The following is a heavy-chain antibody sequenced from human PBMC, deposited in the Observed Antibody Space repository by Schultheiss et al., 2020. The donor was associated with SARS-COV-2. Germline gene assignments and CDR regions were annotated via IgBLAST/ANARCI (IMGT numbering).Heavy chain of an antibody. V-gene: IGHV3-15*01. Sequence: GGSLRLSCAASGFTFSSYAMSWVRQAPGKGLEWVGRIKSKTDGGTTDYAAPVKGRFTISRDDSKNTLYLQMNSLKTEDTAVYYCTKTVYCSSTSCYTGGDYWGQGTLVTVSS. CDR2: IKSKTDGGTT. CDR3: TKTVYCSSTSCYTGGDY. J-gene: IGHJ4*02. CDR1: GFTFSSYA. D-gene: IGHD2-2*02.